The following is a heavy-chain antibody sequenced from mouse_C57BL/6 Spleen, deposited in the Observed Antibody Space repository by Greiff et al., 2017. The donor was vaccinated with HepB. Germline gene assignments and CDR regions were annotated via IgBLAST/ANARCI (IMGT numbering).Heavy chain of an antibody. CDR1: GFTFSSYA. CDR3: TREGYSPYYAMDY. J-gene: IGHJ4*01. V-gene: IGHV5-9-1*02. Sequence: EVKLMESGEGLVKPGGSLKLSCAASGFTFSSYAMSWVRQTPEKRLEWVAYISSGGDYIYYADTVKGRFTISRDNARNTLYLQMSSLKSEDTAMYYCTREGYSPYYAMDYWGQGTSVTVSS. CDR2: ISSGGDYI. D-gene: IGHD2-12*01.